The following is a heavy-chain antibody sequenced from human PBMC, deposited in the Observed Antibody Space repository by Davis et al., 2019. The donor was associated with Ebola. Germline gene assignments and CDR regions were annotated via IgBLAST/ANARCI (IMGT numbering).Heavy chain of an antibody. CDR3: AKFRYSGDGYYYGMDV. V-gene: IGHV3-23*01. CDR2: ISGSGGST. D-gene: IGHD2-21*01. CDR1: GFTFSSYA. Sequence: GESLKISCAASGFTFSSYAMSWVRQAPGKGLEWVSAISGSGGSTYYADSVKGGFTISRDNSKNTLYLQMNSLRAEDTAVYYCAKFRYSGDGYYYGMDVWGQGTTVTVSS. J-gene: IGHJ6*02.